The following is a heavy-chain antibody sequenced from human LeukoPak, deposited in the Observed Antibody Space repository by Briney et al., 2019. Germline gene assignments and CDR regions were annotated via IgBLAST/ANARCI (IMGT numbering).Heavy chain of an antibody. J-gene: IGHJ4*02. Sequence: GGSLRLSCAASGFTFSSYWMHWVRQAPGKGLVWVSRLNTDGSSTTYADSVKGRFTISRDNSKNTLYLQMNSLRAEDTAVYYCAKDLGIAAAGTQYYFDYWGQGTLVTVSS. CDR2: LNTDGSST. D-gene: IGHD6-13*01. CDR3: AKDLGIAAAGTQYYFDY. CDR1: GFTFSSYW. V-gene: IGHV3-74*01.